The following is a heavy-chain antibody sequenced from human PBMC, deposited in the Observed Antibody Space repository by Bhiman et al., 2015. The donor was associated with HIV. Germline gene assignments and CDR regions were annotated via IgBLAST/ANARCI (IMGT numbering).Heavy chain of an antibody. CDR3: ARDSQILRGYDYGGNEGFDY. J-gene: IGHJ4*02. V-gene: IGHV3-21*01. CDR1: GFTFSIYS. D-gene: IGHD4-23*01. CDR2: ISSSSSYI. Sequence: EVQLVESGGGLVKPGGSLRLSCAASGFTFSIYSMNWVRQAPGKGLEWVSSISSSSSYIYYADSVKGRFTISRDNAKNSLYLQVNSLRAEDTAVYYCARDSQILRGYDYGGNEGFDYWGQGTLVTVSS.